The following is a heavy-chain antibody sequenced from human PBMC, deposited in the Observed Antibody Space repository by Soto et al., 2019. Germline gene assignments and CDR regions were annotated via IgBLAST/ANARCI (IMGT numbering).Heavy chain of an antibody. V-gene: IGHV3-48*03. CDR2: ISGSNNNI. CDR3: ASERLCGADCYFFDN. J-gene: IGHJ4*02. Sequence: GGSLRLSCSASGFIFRNYEMNWVRQAPGKGLEWISKISGSNNNIYYADSVRGRFTISRDNAKNSLYLQMNSLRAEDTAIYYCASERLCGADCYFFDNWGQGTQVTVSS. CDR1: GFIFRNYE. D-gene: IGHD2-21*02.